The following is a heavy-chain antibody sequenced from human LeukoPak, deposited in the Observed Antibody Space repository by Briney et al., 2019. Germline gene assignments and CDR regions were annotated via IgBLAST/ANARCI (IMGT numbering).Heavy chain of an antibody. D-gene: IGHD1-1*01. V-gene: IGHV1-3*01. Sequence: ASVKASCKTSGFTFTSYAMHWVRQAPGQSLEWMGWINAGNGNTKYSQKFQGRVTITRDTSASTVYMELSSLRSEDTAVYYCARGETILNWFDPWGQGTLVTVSS. CDR3: ARGETILNWFDP. CDR1: GFTFTSYA. J-gene: IGHJ5*02. CDR2: INAGNGNT.